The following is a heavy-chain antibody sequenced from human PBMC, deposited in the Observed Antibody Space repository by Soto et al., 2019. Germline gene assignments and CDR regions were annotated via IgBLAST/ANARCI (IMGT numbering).Heavy chain of an antibody. J-gene: IGHJ6*02. D-gene: IGHD2-2*01. CDR1: GGTFSSYA. CDR2: IIPISGTA. CDR3: ARSQGSSTSLEIYYYYYYGMDV. V-gene: IGHV1-69*01. Sequence: QVQLVQSGAEVKKPGSSVKVSCKASGGTFSSYAIIWVRQAPGQGLEWMGGIIPISGTANYAQKFQGRGTITADESTSTAYMELSSLRSEDTAVYYCARSQGSSTSLEIYYYYYYGMDVWGQGTTVTVSS.